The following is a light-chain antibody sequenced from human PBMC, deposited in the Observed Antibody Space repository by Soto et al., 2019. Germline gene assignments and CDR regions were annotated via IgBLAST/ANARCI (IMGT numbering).Light chain of an antibody. CDR1: SGHSSYI. J-gene: IGLJ2*01. V-gene: IGLV4-60*02. Sequence: QLVLTQSSSASASLGSSVKLTCTLSSGHSSYIIAWHQQQPGKAPRYLMKVEGSGSYNKESGVPDRFSGSSSGADRYLTISNLQFADEADYYCETWDTKGVFGGGTKLTVL. CDR3: ETWDTKGV. CDR2: VEGSGSY.